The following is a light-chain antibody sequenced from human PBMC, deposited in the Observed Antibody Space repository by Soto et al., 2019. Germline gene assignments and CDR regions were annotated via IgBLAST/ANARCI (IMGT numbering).Light chain of an antibody. V-gene: IGKV1-39*01. Sequence: DIQMTQSPSSLSASVGDRVTITCRASQSIRTYLSWYQHKPGKAPTLLISSASNLQSGVPSRFSGRGSGTDFTLTISSLQPEDFATYFCQQSYTSSITFGQGTRLETK. CDR3: QQSYTSSIT. CDR1: QSIRTY. CDR2: SAS. J-gene: IGKJ5*01.